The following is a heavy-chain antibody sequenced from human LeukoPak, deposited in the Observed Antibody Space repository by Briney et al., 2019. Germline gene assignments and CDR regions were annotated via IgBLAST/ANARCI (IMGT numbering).Heavy chain of an antibody. Sequence: GGSLRLSCAASGFTFSSYGMHWVRQAPGKGLEWVAFIRYDGSNKYYADSVKGRFTISGDNSKNTLYLQMNSLRAEDTAVYYCAKEVWDIVVVPAAISYWGQGTLVTVSS. D-gene: IGHD2-2*01. CDR2: IRYDGSNK. CDR3: AKEVWDIVVVPAAISY. J-gene: IGHJ4*02. CDR1: GFTFSSYG. V-gene: IGHV3-30*02.